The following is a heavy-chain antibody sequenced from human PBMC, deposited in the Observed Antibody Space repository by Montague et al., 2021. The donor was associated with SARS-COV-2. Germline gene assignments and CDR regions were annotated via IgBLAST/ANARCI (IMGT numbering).Heavy chain of an antibody. CDR1: GYSISGGHY. CDR2: ICHRGST. V-gene: IGHV4-38-2*02. CDR3: ARERRYCSGGSCYSGWFDP. D-gene: IGHD2-15*01. Sequence: SETLSLTCTVSGYSISGGHYWGWIRQPPGKGLQWIGSICHRGSTYYNPSLKSRVTISVDTSKNQFSLKLSSVTAAGTAVYYCARERRYCSGGSCYSGWFDPWGQGTLVTVSS. J-gene: IGHJ5*02.